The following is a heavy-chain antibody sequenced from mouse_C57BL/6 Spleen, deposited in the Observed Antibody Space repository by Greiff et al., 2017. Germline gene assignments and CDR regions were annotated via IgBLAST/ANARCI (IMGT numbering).Heavy chain of an antibody. V-gene: IGHV1-55*01. CDR3: ARTYCSSALAY. CDR2: IYPGSGGT. J-gene: IGHJ3*01. D-gene: IGHD1-1*01. CDR1: GYTFTSYW. Sequence: QVQLQQPGAELVKPGASVKMSCKASGYTFTSYWMTWVKQRPGQGLEWIGDIYPGSGGTKYNEKFKSKATLTVDTSSSTAYMQLLSLTADDSAVYYCARTYCSSALAYWGQGTLVTVSA.